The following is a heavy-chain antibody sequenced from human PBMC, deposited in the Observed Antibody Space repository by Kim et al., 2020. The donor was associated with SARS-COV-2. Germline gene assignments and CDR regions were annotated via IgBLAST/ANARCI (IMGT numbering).Heavy chain of an antibody. CDR3: ATELSLDY. J-gene: IGHJ4*02. Sequence: GKEKHNVDSGKGRFAISRENAKNSLYLQMNSLGAEDTAIYYCATELSLDYWGQGTLVTVSS. D-gene: IGHD3-16*02. V-gene: IGHV3-7*01. CDR2: GKEK.